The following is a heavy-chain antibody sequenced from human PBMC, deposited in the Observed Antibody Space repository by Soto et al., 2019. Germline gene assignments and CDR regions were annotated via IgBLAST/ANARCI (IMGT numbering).Heavy chain of an antibody. D-gene: IGHD3-3*01. V-gene: IGHV4-39*01. CDR2: IYYSGST. J-gene: IGHJ3*02. Sequence: QLQLQESGPGLVKPSETLSLTCTVSGGSISSSSYYWGWIRQPPGKGLEWIGSIYYSGSTYYNPSLKSRVTISVDTSKNQFSLKLSSVTAADTAVYYCARALYYDFWSGPRGKCAFDIWGQGTKVTV. CDR3: ARALYYDFWSGPRGKCAFDI. CDR1: GGSISSSSYY.